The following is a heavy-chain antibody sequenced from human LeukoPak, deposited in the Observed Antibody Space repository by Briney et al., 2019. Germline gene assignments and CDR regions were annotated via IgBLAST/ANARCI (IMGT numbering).Heavy chain of an antibody. CDR3: ASTVGSYSVEPFVGY. D-gene: IGHD1-26*01. J-gene: IGHJ4*02. CDR1: GFTFSSYS. Sequence: GSLRLSCAASGFTFSSYSMNWVRQAPGKGLEWVSSISSSSSYIYYADSVKGRFTISRDSAKNSLYLQMNSLRAEDTAVYYCASTVGSYSVEPFVGYWGQGTLVTVSS. CDR2: ISSSSSYI. V-gene: IGHV3-21*01.